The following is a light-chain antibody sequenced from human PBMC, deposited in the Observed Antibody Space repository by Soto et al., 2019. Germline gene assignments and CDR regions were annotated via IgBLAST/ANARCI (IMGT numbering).Light chain of an antibody. V-gene: IGKV1-39*01. CDR2: AAS. CDR3: QQSFSFPAT. CDR1: QSISDS. J-gene: IGKJ4*01. Sequence: DIQMTPSPSSLSASVGDRVTITCRASQSISDSLNWYQHKPGTAPKLLIYAASSLQSGVPSRFSGGGSGTDFTLTISSLQPEDFVTYFCQQSFSFPATFGGGTKVDIK.